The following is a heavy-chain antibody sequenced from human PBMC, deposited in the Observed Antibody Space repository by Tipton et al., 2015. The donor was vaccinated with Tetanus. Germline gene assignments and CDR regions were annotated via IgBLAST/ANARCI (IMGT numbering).Heavy chain of an antibody. D-gene: IGHD3-3*01. CDR1: GFTFSSYS. V-gene: IGHV3-48*02. CDR3: ARERLPPYSSGLDPYYGMDV. CDR2: ISSSSSTI. Sequence: SLRFSCAASGFTFSSYSMNWVRQAPGKGLEWVSYISSSSSTIYYADSVKGRFTISRDNAKNSLYLQMNSLRDEDTAVYYCARERLPPYSSGLDPYYGMDVWGQGTTVTVS. J-gene: IGHJ6*02.